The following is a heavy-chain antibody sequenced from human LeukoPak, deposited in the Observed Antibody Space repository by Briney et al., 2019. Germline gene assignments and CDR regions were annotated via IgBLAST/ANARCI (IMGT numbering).Heavy chain of an antibody. J-gene: IGHJ4*02. CDR1: GFTFSRFS. CDR3: ARLGWGSRLWLDY. Sequence: GGSLRLSCAASGFTFSRFSMNWVRQAPGKGLEWVSVIYSGGSTYYADSVKGRFTISRGNSKNTLYLQMNSLRAEDTAVYYCARLGWGSRLWLDYWGQGTLVTVSS. D-gene: IGHD5-18*01. CDR2: IYSGGST. V-gene: IGHV3-66*04.